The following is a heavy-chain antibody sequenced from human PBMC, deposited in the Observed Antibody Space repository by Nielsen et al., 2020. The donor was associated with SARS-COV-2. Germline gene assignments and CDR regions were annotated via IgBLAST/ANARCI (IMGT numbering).Heavy chain of an antibody. D-gene: IGHD3-16*01. CDR2: IKQGGSEK. CDR3: ASGLGEY. CDR1: GFTFNDYK. J-gene: IGHJ4*02. Sequence: GGSLRLSCAASGFTFNDYKMNWVRQTPGKGLEWLASIKQGGSEKNYVESVKGRFTISRDNTENSVYLQMNSLRAEDTAVYYCASGLGEYWGQGTLVTVSS. V-gene: IGHV3-7*03.